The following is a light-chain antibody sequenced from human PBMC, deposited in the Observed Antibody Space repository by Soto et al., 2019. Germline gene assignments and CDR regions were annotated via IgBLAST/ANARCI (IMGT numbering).Light chain of an antibody. V-gene: IGKV4-1*01. CDR3: QQYYSTPWT. Sequence: DIVMTQSPDSLPVFLGERATINCKSSQSVLYSSNNKNYLAWYQQKPGQPPKLLFYWAFTRESGVPDRXSGRGSGTDFTLTISSLQAEDVAVYYCQQYYSTPWTFGQGTKVEIK. CDR1: QSVLYSSNNKNY. J-gene: IGKJ1*01. CDR2: WAF.